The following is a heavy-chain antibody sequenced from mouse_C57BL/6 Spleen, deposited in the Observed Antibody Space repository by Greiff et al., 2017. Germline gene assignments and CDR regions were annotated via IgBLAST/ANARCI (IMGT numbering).Heavy chain of an antibody. Sequence: EVMLVESEGGLVQPGSSMKLSCTASGFTFSDYYMAWVRQVPEKGLEWVANINYDGSSTYYLDSLKSRFIISRDNAKNILYLQMSSLKSEDTATYYCAREGEDYFDYWGQGTTLTVSS. J-gene: IGHJ2*01. CDR1: GFTFSDYY. CDR2: INYDGSST. V-gene: IGHV5-16*01. CDR3: AREGEDYFDY.